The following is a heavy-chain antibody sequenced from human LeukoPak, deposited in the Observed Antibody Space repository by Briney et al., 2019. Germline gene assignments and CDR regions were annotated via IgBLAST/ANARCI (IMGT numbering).Heavy chain of an antibody. CDR2: IYYSGTT. J-gene: IGHJ6*02. D-gene: IGHD3-3*01. V-gene: IGHV4-39*02. CDR3: ARDVAPIYPYGMDV. Sequence: SETLSLTCTVSGGSISGANSFWDWVRQPPGKVLEWIGTIYYSGTTYYSPSLKSRVTISVDTSKNQFSLKLRSVTAADTAVYWCARDVAPIYPYGMDVWGQGATVTVSS. CDR1: GGSISGANSF.